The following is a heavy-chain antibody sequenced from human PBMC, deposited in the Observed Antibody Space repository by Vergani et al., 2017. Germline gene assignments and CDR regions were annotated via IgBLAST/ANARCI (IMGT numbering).Heavy chain of an antibody. CDR2: IIPIFGTA. CDR3: ARAVSGSYRFDP. CDR1: GYTFTYRY. V-gene: IGHV1-69*01. J-gene: IGHJ5*02. Sequence: QMQLVQSGAEVKKTGSSVKVSCKASGYTFTYRYLHWVRQAPGQGLEWMGGIIPIFGTANYAQKFQGRVTITADESTSTAYMELSSLRSEDTAVYYCARAVSGSYRFDPWGQGTLVTVSS. D-gene: IGHD1-26*01.